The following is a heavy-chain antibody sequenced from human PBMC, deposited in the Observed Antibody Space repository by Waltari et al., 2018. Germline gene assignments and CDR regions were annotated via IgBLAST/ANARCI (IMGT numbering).Heavy chain of an antibody. CDR3: ARVGSSWYYSDY. CDR2: IYHSGST. J-gene: IGHJ4*02. Sequence: QVQLQESGPGLVKPSDTLSLTCTVSGYSISSGYYWGWIRQPPGKGLEWIGTIYHSGSTYYNPSLTSRVTISVDTSKNQFSLKLTSVTAADTAVYYCARVGSSWYYSDYWGQGTLVTVSS. CDR1: GYSISSGYY. V-gene: IGHV4-38-2*02. D-gene: IGHD6-13*01.